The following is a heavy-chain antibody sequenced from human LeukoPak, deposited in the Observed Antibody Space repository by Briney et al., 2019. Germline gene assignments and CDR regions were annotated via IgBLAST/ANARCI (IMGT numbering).Heavy chain of an antibody. CDR2: IYYSGST. Sequence: SETLSLTCTVSGGSISSSSYFWGWVRQPPGRGPEWIGYIYYSGSTNYNPSLKSRVTISVDTSKNQFSLKLSPVIAADTAVYYCARTTEGYCSSASCFGFSYSYYMDVWGKGTTVTISS. CDR1: GGSISSSSYF. V-gene: IGHV4-61*05. J-gene: IGHJ6*03. D-gene: IGHD2-2*01. CDR3: ARTTEGYCSSASCFGFSYSYYMDV.